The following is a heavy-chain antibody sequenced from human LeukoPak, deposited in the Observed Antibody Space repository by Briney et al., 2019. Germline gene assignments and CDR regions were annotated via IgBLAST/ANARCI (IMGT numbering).Heavy chain of an antibody. J-gene: IGHJ4*02. V-gene: IGHV1-24*01. D-gene: IGHD3-3*01. CDR2: FDPEDGET. CDR3: ATVQRTYYDFWSGYYTKALNFDY. CDR1: GYTLTELS. Sequence: ASVTVSCKVSGYTLTELSMHWVRQAPGKGLEWMGGFDPEDGETIYAQKFQGRVTMTEDTSTDTAYMELSSLRSEDTAVYYCATVQRTYYDFWSGYYTKALNFDYWGQGTLVTVSS.